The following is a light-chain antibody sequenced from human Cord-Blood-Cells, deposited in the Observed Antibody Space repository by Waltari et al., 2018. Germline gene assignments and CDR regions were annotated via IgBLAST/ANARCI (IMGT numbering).Light chain of an antibody. CDR1: SSDVGGYNY. CDR2: DVS. Sequence: QSALTQPDSVSGSPGQSITISCTGTSSDVGGYNYVSWYQQHPGKAPKLMIYDVSNRHSGVSNRFSGSKSGNTASLTISGLQAEDEADYYCSSYTSSSTRVFGGGTKLTVL. J-gene: IGLJ3*02. V-gene: IGLV2-14*03. CDR3: SSYTSSSTRV.